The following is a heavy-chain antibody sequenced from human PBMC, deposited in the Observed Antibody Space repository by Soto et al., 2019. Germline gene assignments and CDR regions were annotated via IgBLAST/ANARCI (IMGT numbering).Heavy chain of an antibody. V-gene: IGHV1-18*01. Sequence: GASVKVSCKASGYTFTIYGITWVRQAPGQGLEWMGWISAYNGNTNYAQKLQARVTMTTDTSTSTAYMELRSLRSDDTAVYYCAREIGDYYYGSGSDYGMDVWGQETTVTVSS. CDR1: GYTFTIYG. J-gene: IGHJ6*02. CDR3: AREIGDYYYGSGSDYGMDV. D-gene: IGHD3-10*01. CDR2: ISAYNGNT.